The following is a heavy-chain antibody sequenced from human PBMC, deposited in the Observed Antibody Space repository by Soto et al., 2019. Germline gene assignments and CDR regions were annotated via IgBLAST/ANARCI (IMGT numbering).Heavy chain of an antibody. CDR3: ARHRGTTWFPIPDH. J-gene: IGHJ4*02. CDR2: IYLGDSNV. D-gene: IGHD6-13*01. Sequence: EVQLVQSGADVKKPGESLNISCKISGYNFYNSWIGWVRQVPGKGLEWMGIIYLGDSNVRYSPSFHGQVTISVDKSVSTAYLQWTGLRASDTAIYYCARHRGTTWFPIPDHWGQGTLVTVSS. V-gene: IGHV5-51*01. CDR1: GYNFYNSW.